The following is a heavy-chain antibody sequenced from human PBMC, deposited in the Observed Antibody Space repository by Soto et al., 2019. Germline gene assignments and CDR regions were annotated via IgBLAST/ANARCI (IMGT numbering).Heavy chain of an antibody. V-gene: IGHV3-11*04. Sequence: GGSLRLSCAASGFTFSDYYMSWIRQAPGKGLEWVSYISSSGSTIYYADSVKGRFTISRDNAKNSLYLQMNSLRAEDTAFYYCAKRMSGDPNDTFDIWGQGTMVTVSS. CDR2: ISSSGSTI. J-gene: IGHJ3*02. D-gene: IGHD3-10*02. CDR3: AKRMSGDPNDTFDI. CDR1: GFTFSDYY.